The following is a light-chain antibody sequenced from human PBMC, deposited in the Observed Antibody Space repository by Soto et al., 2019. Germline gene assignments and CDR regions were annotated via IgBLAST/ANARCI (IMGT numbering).Light chain of an antibody. Sequence: EIVMTQSPATLSVSPGERATFSCRASQSVSSNLAWYQQKPGQAPRLLIYGASSRATGIPDRFSGSGSGTDFTLTISRLEPEDVGVYYCQQYNNWPLSTFGQGTRLEIK. J-gene: IGKJ5*01. CDR2: GAS. CDR1: QSVSSN. CDR3: QQYNNWPLST. V-gene: IGKV3D-15*01.